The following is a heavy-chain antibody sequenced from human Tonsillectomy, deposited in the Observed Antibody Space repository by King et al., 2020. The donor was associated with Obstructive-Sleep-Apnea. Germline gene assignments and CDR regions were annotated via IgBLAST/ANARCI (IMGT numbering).Heavy chain of an antibody. CDR2: ISAYNGNT. CDR3: AYCGGDCYSNKYYYYGMDV. Sequence: QLVQSGAEVKKPGASVKVSCKASGYTFTSYGISWVRQAPGQGLEWMGWISAYNGNTNYAQKLQGGVTMTTDTSTSTAYMELRSLRSDDTAVYYCAYCGGDCYSNKYYYYGMDVWGQGTTVTVSS. V-gene: IGHV1-18*04. J-gene: IGHJ6*02. CDR1: GYTFTSYG. D-gene: IGHD2-21*02.